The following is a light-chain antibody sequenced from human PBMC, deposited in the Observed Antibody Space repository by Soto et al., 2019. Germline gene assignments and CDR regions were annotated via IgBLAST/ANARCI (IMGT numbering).Light chain of an antibody. CDR2: AAS. J-gene: IGKJ1*01. CDR1: QSINNR. Sequence: IQMTQSPSTLSASIGDRVTITCRASQSINNRLDWYQQMPGKAPNLLIYAASSLESGVPSRFRGSGSETEFTLTISGLQHDDFATYYYQQFIDGWTFGQGTKVEIK. V-gene: IGKV1-5*01. CDR3: QQFIDGWT.